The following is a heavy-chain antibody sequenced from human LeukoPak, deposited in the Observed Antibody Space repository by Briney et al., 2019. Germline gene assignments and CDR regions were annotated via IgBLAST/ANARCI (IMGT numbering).Heavy chain of an antibody. V-gene: IGHV3-9*01. D-gene: IGHD5-24*01. CDR3: AKDPGEMATAMDY. CDR1: GFTFDDYA. J-gene: IGHJ4*02. CDR2: ISWNSGSI. Sequence: GGSLRLSCAASGFTFDDYAMHWVRQAPGKGLEWVSGISWNSGSIGYADSVKGRFTISRDNAKNSQYLQMNSLRAEDTALYYCAKDPGEMATAMDYWGQGTLVTVSS.